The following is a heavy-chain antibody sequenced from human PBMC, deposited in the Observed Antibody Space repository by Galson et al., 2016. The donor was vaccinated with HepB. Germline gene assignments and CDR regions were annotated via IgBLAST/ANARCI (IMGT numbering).Heavy chain of an antibody. CDR1: GGSISSGDYY. CDR2: IYYSGYT. V-gene: IGHV4-31*03. Sequence: TLSLTCTVSGGSISSGDYYWSWIRQHPGKGLEWIGYIYYSGYTYHNPSLRSRVTISVDTSKNQFSLKLSSVTAADRAVYYCARGLREIRFGNEKYYSDYWGQGALVTVSS. J-gene: IGHJ4*02. CDR3: ARGLREIRFGNEKYYSDY. D-gene: IGHD4-17*01.